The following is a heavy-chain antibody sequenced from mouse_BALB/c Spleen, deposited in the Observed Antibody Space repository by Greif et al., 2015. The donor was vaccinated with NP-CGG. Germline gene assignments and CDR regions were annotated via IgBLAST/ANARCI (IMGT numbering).Heavy chain of an antibody. J-gene: IGHJ4*01. D-gene: IGHD1-1*01. Sequence: VQLQQSGAELVKPGASVKLSCTASGFNIKDTYMHWVKQRPEQGLEWIGRIDPANGNTKYDPKFQGKATITADTSSNTAYLQLSSLTSEDTAVYYCARDYYYGSSYDAMYYWGQGTSVTVSS. V-gene: IGHV14-3*02. CDR2: IDPANGNT. CDR1: GFNIKDTY. CDR3: ARDYYYGSSYDAMYY.